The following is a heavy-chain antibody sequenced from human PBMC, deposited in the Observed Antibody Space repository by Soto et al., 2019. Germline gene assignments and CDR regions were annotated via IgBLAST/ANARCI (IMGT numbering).Heavy chain of an antibody. CDR2: IYYSGST. CDR3: ASRLYGSGRHDFDY. CDR1: GGSISSYY. D-gene: IGHD3-10*01. Sequence: SETLSITCTVSGGSISSYYWSWILQPPGKGLEWIGYIYYSGSTNYNPSLKSRVTISVDTSKNQFSLKLSSVTAADTAVYYCASRLYGSGRHDFDYRGQGTLDTVSS. V-gene: IGHV4-59*01. J-gene: IGHJ4*02.